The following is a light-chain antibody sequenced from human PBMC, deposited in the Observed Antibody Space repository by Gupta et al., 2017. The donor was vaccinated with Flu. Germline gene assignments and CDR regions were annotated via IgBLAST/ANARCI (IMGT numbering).Light chain of an antibody. J-gene: IGKJ2*03. CDR2: KAS. CDR3: QQYNSYPYS. V-gene: IGKV1-5*03. CDR1: QSISSW. Sequence: DIQXXXXXXXLSXSXGDRVTITCRASQSISSWLAWYQQKPGKAPKLLIYKASSLESGVPSRFSGSGSGTEFTLTTSSLQPDDFATYYCQQYNSYPYSFGQGTKLEIK.